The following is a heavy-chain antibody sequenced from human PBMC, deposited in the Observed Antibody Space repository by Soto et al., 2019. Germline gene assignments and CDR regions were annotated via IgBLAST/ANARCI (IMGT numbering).Heavy chain of an antibody. Sequence: ASVKVSCKASGYTFTSYGISWVRQAPGQGLEWMGWISAYNGNTNYAQKLQGRVTMTTDTSTSTAYMELRSLRSDDTAVYYCASGPSGYYPYDAFDIWGQGTMVTVSS. D-gene: IGHD3-22*01. CDR2: ISAYNGNT. CDR1: GYTFTSYG. CDR3: ASGPSGYYPYDAFDI. V-gene: IGHV1-18*04. J-gene: IGHJ3*02.